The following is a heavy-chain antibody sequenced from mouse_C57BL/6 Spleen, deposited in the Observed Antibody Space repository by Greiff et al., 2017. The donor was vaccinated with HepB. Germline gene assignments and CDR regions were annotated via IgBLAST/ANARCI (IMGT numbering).Heavy chain of an antibody. J-gene: IGHJ3*01. V-gene: IGHV3-6*01. CDR3: ARGDGYDEGTWFAY. Sequence: DVQLQESGPGLVKPSQSLSLTCSVTGYSITSGYYWNWIRQFPGNKLEWMGYISYDGSNNYNPSLKNRISITRDTSKNQFFLKLNSVTTEDTATYYCARGDGYDEGTWFAYWGQGTLVTVSA. D-gene: IGHD2-2*01. CDR2: ISYDGSN. CDR1: GYSITSGYY.